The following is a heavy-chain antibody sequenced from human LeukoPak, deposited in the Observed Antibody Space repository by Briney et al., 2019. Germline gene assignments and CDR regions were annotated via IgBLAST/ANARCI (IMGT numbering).Heavy chain of an antibody. J-gene: IGHJ4*02. Sequence: ASVKVSCKASGYTFTSYDSHWVRQATGQGLEWMGCMNTNSGNTGYAQKFQGRVTITSNTSISTAYMELSSMRSEDTAVYYCARGLLYSSGWYQIDSWGQGTLVTVSS. CDR2: MNTNSGNT. CDR1: GYTFTSYD. D-gene: IGHD6-19*01. V-gene: IGHV1-8*01. CDR3: ARGLLYSSGWYQIDS.